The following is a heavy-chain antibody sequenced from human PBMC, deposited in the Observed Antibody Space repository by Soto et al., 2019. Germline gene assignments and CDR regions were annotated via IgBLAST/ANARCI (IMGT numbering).Heavy chain of an antibody. CDR1: GFTVRSFT. Sequence: GGSLRLSCAASGFTVRSFTMNWVRQAPGKGLEWVSTISSNSSYIYYTDALRGRFTISRDNAKNSLHLQMNSLRAEDTAVYYCTRDASRDSSARGWFDPWGPGTLVTVSS. D-gene: IGHD6-13*01. V-gene: IGHV3-21*01. J-gene: IGHJ5*02. CDR3: TRDASRDSSARGWFDP. CDR2: ISSNSSYI.